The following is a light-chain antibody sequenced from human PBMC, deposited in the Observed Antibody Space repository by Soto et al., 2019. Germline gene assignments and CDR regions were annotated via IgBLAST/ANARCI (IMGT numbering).Light chain of an antibody. Sequence: QSVLTQPASVSGSLGQSIIISCTGTNSDVGNNKYVSWYQQHPGKAPKLMIFEVSSRPSGVSNRFSGSKSGNTASLTISGLQAEDEADYYCSSYASISTLVVFGGGTKLTVL. V-gene: IGLV2-14*01. J-gene: IGLJ2*01. CDR2: EVS. CDR3: SSYASISTLVV. CDR1: NSDVGNNKY.